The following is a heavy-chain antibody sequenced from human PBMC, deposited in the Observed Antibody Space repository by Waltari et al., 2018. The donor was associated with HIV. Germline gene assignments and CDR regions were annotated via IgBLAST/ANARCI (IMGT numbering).Heavy chain of an antibody. CDR3: ARLGGGHGTATSCPRPFDV. CDR1: GYSFSTYW. J-gene: IGHJ3*01. D-gene: IGHD2-8*02. Sequence: EVQLVQSGAEVKRPGESLEISCQGSGYSFSTYWIGWVRQLPGKGLEWMGCIYPGDSDIKYSLSFQGQVRISVDKSVSTVYLQWNFVKASDTAIYYCARLGGGHGTATSCPRPFDVWGQGTMVTVSS. V-gene: IGHV5-51*01. CDR2: IYPGDSDI.